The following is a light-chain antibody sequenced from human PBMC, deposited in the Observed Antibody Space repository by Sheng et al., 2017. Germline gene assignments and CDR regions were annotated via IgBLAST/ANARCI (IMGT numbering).Light chain of an antibody. CDR2: VAS. CDR3: QQYNAYYS. CDR1: QSIGKS. Sequence: DIQMTQSPSTLSASVGDRVTIACRASQSIGKSLAWYQQKPGKAPKLLITVASTLESGVPSRFSGSGSGTEFTLTISSLQPDDLATYYXQQYNAYYSFAQGTKLEIK. J-gene: IGKJ2*03. V-gene: IGKV1-5*01.